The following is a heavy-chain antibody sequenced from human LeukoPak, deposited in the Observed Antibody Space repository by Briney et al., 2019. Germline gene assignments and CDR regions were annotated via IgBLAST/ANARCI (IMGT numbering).Heavy chain of an antibody. Sequence: SETLSLTCTVSGGSISSYYWSWIRQPPGKGLEFIGYIYYSGSTNYNPSLRSRVTTSADTSKNQFSLKMTSVTAADTAVYYCAGGGDGYQTRFDYWGQGTLLTVSS. J-gene: IGHJ4*02. CDR3: AGGGDGYQTRFDY. CDR1: GGSISSYY. D-gene: IGHD5-24*01. V-gene: IGHV4-59*01. CDR2: IYYSGST.